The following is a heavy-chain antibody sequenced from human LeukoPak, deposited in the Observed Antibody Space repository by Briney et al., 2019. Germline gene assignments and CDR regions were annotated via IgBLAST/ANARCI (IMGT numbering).Heavy chain of an antibody. CDR3: ARDVGVRSSWSPADAFDI. J-gene: IGHJ3*02. Sequence: ASVKVSCKASGGTFSSYAISWVRQAPGQGLEWMGGIIPIFGTADYAQKFQGRVTITTDESTSTAYMELSSLRSEDTAVYYCARDVGVRSSWSPADAFDIWGQGTMVTVSS. D-gene: IGHD6-13*01. CDR2: IIPIFGTA. CDR1: GGTFSSYA. V-gene: IGHV1-69*05.